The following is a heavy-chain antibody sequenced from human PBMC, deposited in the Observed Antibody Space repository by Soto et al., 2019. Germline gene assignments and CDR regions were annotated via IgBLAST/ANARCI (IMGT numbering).Heavy chain of an antibody. V-gene: IGHV3-11*01. Sequence: SLRLSCAASVFTFSDYYMSWVRQAPGKGLEWVSYISSSGSTIYYADSVKGRFTISRDNAKNSLYLQMNSLRAEDTAVYYCARYTSTFGVVISYYYGMDVWGQGTSVTVSS. CDR2: ISSSGSTI. J-gene: IGHJ6*02. D-gene: IGHD3-3*01. CDR1: VFTFSDYY. CDR3: ARYTSTFGVVISYYYGMDV.